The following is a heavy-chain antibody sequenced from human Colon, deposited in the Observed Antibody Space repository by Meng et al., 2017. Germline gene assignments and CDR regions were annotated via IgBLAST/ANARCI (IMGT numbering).Heavy chain of an antibody. J-gene: IGHJ4*02. D-gene: IGHD4-17*01. CDR1: GGSIRRGDYY. V-gene: IGHV4-30-4*01. CDR3: ARGPTTYFDY. CDR2: IYYSGST. Sequence: QTQESAPGLVNPSPTLSLTCTVSGGSIRRGDYYWSWIRQPPGKGLEWIGYIYYSGSTYYNPSLKSRVTISVDTSKNQFSLKLSSVTAADTAVYYCARGPTTYFDYWGQGTLVTV.